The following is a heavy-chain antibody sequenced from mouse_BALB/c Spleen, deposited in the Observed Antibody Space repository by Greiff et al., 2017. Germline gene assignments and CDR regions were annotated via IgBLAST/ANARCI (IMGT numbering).Heavy chain of an antibody. CDR1: GFTFSSFG. J-gene: IGHJ1*01. CDR2: ISSGSSTI. CDR3: ARSGGLREYFDV. D-gene: IGHD2-4*01. Sequence: EVQGVESGGGLVQPGGSRKLSCAASGFTFSSFGMHWVRQAPEKGLEWVAYISSGSSTIYYADTVKGRFTISRDNPKNTLFLQMTSLRSEDTAMYYCARSGGLREYFDVWGAGTTVTVSS. V-gene: IGHV5-17*02.